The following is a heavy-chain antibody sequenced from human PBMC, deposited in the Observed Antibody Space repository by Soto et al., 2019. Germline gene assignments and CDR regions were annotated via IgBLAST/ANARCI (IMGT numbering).Heavy chain of an antibody. CDR2: ISSGSSYI. D-gene: IGHD3-10*01. CDR1: GFTFRSYS. Sequence: EVQLVESGGGLVKPGGSLRLSCAASGFTFRSYSMNWVRQAPGKGLEWVSSISSGSSYIYYADSVKGRFTISRDNAKNSLYLQMNSLRAEDTAVYYCARSSGGSGKLWNYYGMDVWGQGTTVTVSS. CDR3: ARSSGGSGKLWNYYGMDV. J-gene: IGHJ6*02. V-gene: IGHV3-21*06.